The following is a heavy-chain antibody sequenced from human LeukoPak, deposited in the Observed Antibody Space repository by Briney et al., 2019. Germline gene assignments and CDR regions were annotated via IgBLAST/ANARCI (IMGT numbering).Heavy chain of an antibody. D-gene: IGHD3-16*02. CDR2: IRSKAYGGTT. CDR3: TRDRSYPLSGRDAFDI. Sequence: GGSLRLSCTASGFTFADYAMSWVRQAPGKGLEWVGFIRSKAYGGTTEYAASVKGRFTISRDDSKSIAYLQMNSLKTEDTAVYYCTRDRSYPLSGRDAFDIWGQGTMVTVSS. CDR1: GFTFADYA. V-gene: IGHV3-49*04. J-gene: IGHJ3*02.